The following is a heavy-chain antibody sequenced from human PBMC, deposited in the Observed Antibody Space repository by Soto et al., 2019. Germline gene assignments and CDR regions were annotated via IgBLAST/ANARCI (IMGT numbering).Heavy chain of an antibody. CDR3: ARVPTYDILTGYATFAYYYYMDV. D-gene: IGHD3-9*01. J-gene: IGHJ6*03. V-gene: IGHV1-18*01. CDR1: GYTFTSYG. Sequence: ASVKVSCKASGYTFTSYGISWVRQAPGQGLEWMGWISAYNGNTNYAQKLQGRVTMTTDTSTSTAYMELRSLRSDDTAVYYCARVPTYDILTGYATFAYYYYMDVWGKGTTVTVSS. CDR2: ISAYNGNT.